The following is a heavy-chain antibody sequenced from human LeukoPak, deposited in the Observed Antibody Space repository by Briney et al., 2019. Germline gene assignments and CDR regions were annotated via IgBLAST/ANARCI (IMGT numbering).Heavy chain of an antibody. J-gene: IGHJ4*02. CDR2: ISGSGGST. Sequence: GGSLRLSCAASGFTFSSYAMSWVRQAPGKGLEWVSAISGSGGSTYYADSAKGRFTISRDNSKNTLYLQMNSLRAEDTAVYYCAKGGRGYSGYDSYYFDYWGQGTLVTVSS. CDR3: AKGGRGYSGYDSYYFDY. D-gene: IGHD5-12*01. CDR1: GFTFSSYA. V-gene: IGHV3-23*01.